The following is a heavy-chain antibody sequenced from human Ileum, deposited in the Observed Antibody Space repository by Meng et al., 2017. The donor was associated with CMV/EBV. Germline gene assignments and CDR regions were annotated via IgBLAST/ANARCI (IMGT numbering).Heavy chain of an antibody. Sequence: GESLKISCAASGFTFSSYGVNWARQAPGKGLEWVAYISSSGTIIYYADAVKGRFTISRDNAKNTLFLQMNSLRAEDTAVYYCAGDPGLPNGMDVWGRGTTVTVSS. CDR1: GFTFSSYG. J-gene: IGHJ6*02. CDR3: AGDPGLPNGMDV. V-gene: IGHV3-48*03. D-gene: IGHD4-11*01. CDR2: ISSSGTII.